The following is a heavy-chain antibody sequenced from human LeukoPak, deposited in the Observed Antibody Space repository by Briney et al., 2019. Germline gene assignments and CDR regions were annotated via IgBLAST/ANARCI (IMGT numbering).Heavy chain of an antibody. CDR1: GFTFSSYS. CDR3: ARVYSTIFGVVRNWFDP. Sequence: GGSLRLXCAASGFTFSSYSMNWVRLAPGKGLEWVSSISSSSSYIYYADSVKGRFTIPRDNAKNSLYLQMNSLRAEDTAVYYCARVYSTIFGVVRNWFDPWGQGTLVTVSS. CDR2: ISSSSSYI. D-gene: IGHD3-3*01. J-gene: IGHJ5*02. V-gene: IGHV3-21*01.